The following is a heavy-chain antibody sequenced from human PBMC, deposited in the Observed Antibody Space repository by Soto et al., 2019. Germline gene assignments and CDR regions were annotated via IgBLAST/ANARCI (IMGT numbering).Heavy chain of an antibody. Sequence: SETLSLTCTVSGGSISNYYWSWIRQPPGKGLEWIGYIYYSGRTNYNPSLKSRVTISVDTSKNQFSLKLSSVTAADTAVYYCARGYDFLDIWGQGTMVTVSS. D-gene: IGHD3-3*01. CDR1: GGSISNYY. J-gene: IGHJ3*02. V-gene: IGHV4-59*08. CDR3: ARGYDFLDI. CDR2: IYYSGRT.